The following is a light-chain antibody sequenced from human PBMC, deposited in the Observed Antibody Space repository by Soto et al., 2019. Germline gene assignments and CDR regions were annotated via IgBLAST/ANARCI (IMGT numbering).Light chain of an antibody. J-gene: IGKJ1*01. CDR3: QQYGYSSWT. Sequence: EIVLTQSPATLSVSPGERATLSCRASQSVSKYLAWYQQKPGQAPRILIFAASSRATGIPDRFSGSGSGTDFTLTISRLEPGDFAVYYCQQYGYSSWTFGQGTKVDIK. V-gene: IGKV3-20*01. CDR1: QSVSKY. CDR2: AAS.